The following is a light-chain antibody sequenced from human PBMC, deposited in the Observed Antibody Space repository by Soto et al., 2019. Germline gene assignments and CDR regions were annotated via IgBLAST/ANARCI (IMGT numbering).Light chain of an antibody. CDR1: QSISSW. Sequence: DIQMTQSPSTLSASVGDRVTITCRASQSISSWLAWYQQKPGKAPKLLIYKASSLESGVPSRFSGSGSGTEFTLTISSLQPDDFATYYCQQYNSYPWTFGQGTKV. CDR2: KAS. CDR3: QQYNSYPWT. J-gene: IGKJ1*01. V-gene: IGKV1-5*03.